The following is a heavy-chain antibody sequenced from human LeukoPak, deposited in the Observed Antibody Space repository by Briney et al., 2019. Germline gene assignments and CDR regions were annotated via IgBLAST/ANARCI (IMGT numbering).Heavy chain of an antibody. CDR3: ARDRVNYYDGSGTFDV. Sequence: ASVKVSCKSSGGTFNNYAINWVRQAPGPGLEWMGGIIPVFVTATYAQKFQGRVTITADESSSTVNMELRSLTYEDTATYFCARDRVNYYDGSGTFDVSGQGTLVSISS. CDR2: IIPVFVTA. CDR1: GGTFNNYA. J-gene: IGHJ4*02. V-gene: IGHV1-69*13. D-gene: IGHD3-22*01.